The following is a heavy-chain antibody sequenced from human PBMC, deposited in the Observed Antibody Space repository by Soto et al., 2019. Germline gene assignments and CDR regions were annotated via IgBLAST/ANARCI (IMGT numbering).Heavy chain of an antibody. CDR2: IYYSGST. Sequence: LSLTCTVSGGSISSGGYYWSWIRQHPGKGLEWIGYIYYSGSTYYNPSLKSRVTISVDTSKNQFSLKLSSVTAADTAVYSCARDRGYYDILSLYGMDVWGQGTTATVSS. V-gene: IGHV4-31*03. CDR1: GGSISSGGYY. J-gene: IGHJ6*02. CDR3: ARDRGYYDILSLYGMDV. D-gene: IGHD3-9*01.